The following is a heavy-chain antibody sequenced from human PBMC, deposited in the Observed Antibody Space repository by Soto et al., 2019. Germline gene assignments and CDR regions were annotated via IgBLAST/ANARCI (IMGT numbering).Heavy chain of an antibody. CDR2: IKQDGSEK. Sequence: RGSLRLSCAASGFTFSSYWMSWVRQAPGKGLEWVANIKQDGSEKYYVDSVKGRFTISRDNAKNSLYLQMNSLRAEDTAVYYCARGGLLEWLLLDYWGQGTLVTVSS. V-gene: IGHV3-7*01. CDR1: GFTFSSYW. D-gene: IGHD3-3*01. CDR3: ARGGLLEWLLLDY. J-gene: IGHJ4*02.